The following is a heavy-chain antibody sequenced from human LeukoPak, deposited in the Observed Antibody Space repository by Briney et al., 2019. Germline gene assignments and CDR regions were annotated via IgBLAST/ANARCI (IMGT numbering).Heavy chain of an antibody. CDR3: ARVGSVAGTEIEY. D-gene: IGHD6-19*01. CDR1: GYTFTSYD. V-gene: IGHV1-8*01. J-gene: IGHJ4*02. Sequence: ASVKVSCKASGYTFTSYDINWVREATGQGLEWMGWMNPNSGNTGYAQKFQGRVTMTRNTSISTAYMELSSLRSEETAVYYSARVGSVAGTEIEYWGQGNLVTVSS. CDR2: MNPNSGNT.